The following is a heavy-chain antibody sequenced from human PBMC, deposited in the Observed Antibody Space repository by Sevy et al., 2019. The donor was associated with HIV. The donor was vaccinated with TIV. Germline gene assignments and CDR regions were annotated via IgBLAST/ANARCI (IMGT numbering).Heavy chain of an antibody. Sequence: ASVKVSCKASGYTFTSYGISWVRQAPGQGLEWMGWISAYNGNTNYAQKLQGRVTMTTDTSTSTAYMELRSLRSDDTAVYYCAGDPTVVTGDAFDIWGQGTMVTVSS. CDR3: AGDPTVVTGDAFDI. D-gene: IGHD4-17*01. CDR1: GYTFTSYG. CDR2: ISAYNGNT. V-gene: IGHV1-18*01. J-gene: IGHJ3*02.